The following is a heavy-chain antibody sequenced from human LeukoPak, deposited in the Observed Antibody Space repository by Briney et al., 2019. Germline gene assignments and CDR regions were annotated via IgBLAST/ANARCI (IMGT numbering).Heavy chain of an antibody. V-gene: IGHV3-23*01. CDR3: AKDIRSSWYYFQD. J-gene: IGHJ1*01. CDR2: ISGSGDRT. CDR1: GFTFSNYA. Sequence: PGGSLRLSCAASGFTFSNYAMSWVRQAPGKGLEWVSTISGSGDRTYYADSVKGRFTISRDNSKNKLYVQLNTLRAEDTAVYYCAKDIRSSWYYFQDWGQGTLVTVSS. D-gene: IGHD3-3*01.